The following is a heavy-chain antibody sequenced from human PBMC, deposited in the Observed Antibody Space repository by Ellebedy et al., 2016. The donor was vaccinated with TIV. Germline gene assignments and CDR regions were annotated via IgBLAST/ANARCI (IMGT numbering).Heavy chain of an antibody. D-gene: IGHD3-9*01. CDR3: ARVGSLDSYDILTAYYKRGDNKPQSYFDY. Sequence: SETLSLTCTVSGGSISSGGYYWSWIRQHPGKGLEWIGYIYYNGSTSYNPSLESRITISVDTSKNQFSLKLSSVTAADTAVYYCARVGSLDSYDILTAYYKRGDNKPQSYFDYWGQGTLVTVSS. V-gene: IGHV4-31*03. J-gene: IGHJ4*02. CDR1: GGSISSGGYY. CDR2: IYYNGST.